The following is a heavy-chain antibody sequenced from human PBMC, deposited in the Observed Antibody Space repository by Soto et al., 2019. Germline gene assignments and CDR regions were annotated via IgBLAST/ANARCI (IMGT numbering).Heavy chain of an antibody. J-gene: IGHJ4*02. Sequence: VQLVESGGGVVQPGRSLRLSCAASGFTFSSYGMHWVRQAPGKGLEWVAVISYDGSNKYYADSVKGRFTISRDNSKNTLYLQMNSLRAEDTAVYYCAKEYYWGQGTLVTVSS. CDR1: GFTFSSYG. CDR2: ISYDGSNK. CDR3: AKEYY. V-gene: IGHV3-30*18.